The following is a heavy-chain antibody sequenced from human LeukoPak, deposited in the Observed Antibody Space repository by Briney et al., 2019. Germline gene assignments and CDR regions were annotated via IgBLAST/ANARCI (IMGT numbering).Heavy chain of an antibody. J-gene: IGHJ6*04. CDR1: GGSISSYY. Sequence: ASETLSLTCTVSGGSISSYYWSWIRQPAGKGLEWIGRIYTSESTNYNPSLKSRLTISVDTSKNQFSLKLSSVPAADTAVYYCAREGYGSGKWDVGGKGTTVTISS. CDR3: AREGYGSGKWDV. CDR2: IYTSEST. D-gene: IGHD3-10*01. V-gene: IGHV4-4*07.